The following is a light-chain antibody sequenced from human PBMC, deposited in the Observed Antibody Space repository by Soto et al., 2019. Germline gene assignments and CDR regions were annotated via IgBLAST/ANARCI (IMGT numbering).Light chain of an antibody. CDR1: QGIGSY. CDR3: QQLDSYPIT. Sequence: DIQMTQYPSALSGSVGDRFTIAFRASQGIGSYLAWYQQKPGKAPKLLIYAASTLQSGVPSRFSGSGSGTDFTLTISSLQPEDFATYYCQQLDSYPITFGQGTRLENK. J-gene: IGKJ5*01. CDR2: AAS. V-gene: IGKV1-9*01.